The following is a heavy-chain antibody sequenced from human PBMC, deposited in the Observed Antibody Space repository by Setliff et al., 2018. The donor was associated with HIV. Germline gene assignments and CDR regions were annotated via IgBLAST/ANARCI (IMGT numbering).Heavy chain of an antibody. D-gene: IGHD3-3*01. CDR3: ARSIDMHYDFWSAYDY. V-gene: IGHV1-2*02. CDR2: INVNNDGT. CDR1: GYTFISYG. Sequence: ASVKVSCKTSGYTFISYGISWVRQAPGQGLEWMGWINVNNDGTNYAQKFQGRVSMTRDTSIRTAYMELRGLTSDDTAVYYCARSIDMHYDFWSAYDYWGQGALVTVS. J-gene: IGHJ4*02.